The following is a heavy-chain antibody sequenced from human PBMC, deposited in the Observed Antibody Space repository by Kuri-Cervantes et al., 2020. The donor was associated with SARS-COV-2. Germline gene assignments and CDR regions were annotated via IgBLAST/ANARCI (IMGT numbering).Heavy chain of an antibody. D-gene: IGHD3-10*01. J-gene: IGHJ6*03. CDR1: GYTFISYG. Sequence: ASVKVSCKAAGYTFISYGISGVRQAPGQGLEWMGWISAYNGNTNYEQKLQGRVNMTTDTSTSTAYKELRSMRSDDTAVYYCASERGNSYYYYYMDVWGKGTTVTVSS. CDR2: ISAYNGNT. CDR3: ASERGNSYYYYYMDV. V-gene: IGHV1-18*01.